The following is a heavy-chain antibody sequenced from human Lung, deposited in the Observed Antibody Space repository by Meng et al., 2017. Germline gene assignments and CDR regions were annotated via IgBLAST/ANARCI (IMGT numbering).Heavy chain of an antibody. Sequence: VLLQLGAAGLVKPSETLALTCVVAGGSFSDYYWSWIRQPAGKGLEWIGEINHSGSTNYNPSLESRATISVDTSQNNLSLKLSSVTAADSAVYYCARGPTTMAHDFDYWGQGTLVTVSS. V-gene: IGHV4-34*01. CDR2: INHSGST. CDR3: ARGPTTMAHDFDY. D-gene: IGHD4-11*01. CDR1: GGSFSDYY. J-gene: IGHJ4*02.